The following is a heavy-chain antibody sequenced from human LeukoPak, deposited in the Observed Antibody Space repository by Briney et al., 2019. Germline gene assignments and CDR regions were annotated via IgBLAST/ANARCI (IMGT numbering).Heavy chain of an antibody. V-gene: IGHV4-59*01. D-gene: IGHD3-10*01. CDR2: IYYSGST. CDR3: ARVSYYGSGSPPYYFDY. CDR1: GGSIGSYY. J-gene: IGHJ4*02. Sequence: SETLSLTCTVSGGSIGSYYWSWIRQPPGKGLEWIGYIYYSGSTNYNPSLKSRVTISVDTSKNQFSLKLSSVTAADTAVYYCARVSYYGSGSPPYYFDYWGQGTLVTVSS.